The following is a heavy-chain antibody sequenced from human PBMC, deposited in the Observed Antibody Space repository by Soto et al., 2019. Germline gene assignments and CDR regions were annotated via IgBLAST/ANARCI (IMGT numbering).Heavy chain of an antibody. V-gene: IGHV3-33*01. CDR2: IWYDGNNK. Sequence: GGSLRLSCAASGFTFSSYGMHWVRQAPGKGLEWVAIIWYDGNNKYYADSVKGRFTISRDNSNNMLYLQMNSLRADDTAVYYCAGHESGYNDYWGQGTLVTVSS. D-gene: IGHD5-12*01. J-gene: IGHJ4*02. CDR1: GFTFSSYG. CDR3: AGHESGYNDY.